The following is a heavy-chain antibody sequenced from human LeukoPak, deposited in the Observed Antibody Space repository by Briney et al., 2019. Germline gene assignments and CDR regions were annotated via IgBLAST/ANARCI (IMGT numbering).Heavy chain of an antibody. Sequence: SETLSLTCTVSGVSIRTNYWSWIRQTPGKGLEWIAYINYNGNTNSNPSLKSRVTMSVDTSRSQFSLKLSSVTAADTAVYYCARHGQDTGNFYAHFDYWGQGILVTVSS. V-gene: IGHV4-59*08. CDR1: GVSIRTNY. J-gene: IGHJ4*02. CDR2: INYNGNT. D-gene: IGHD1-26*01. CDR3: ARHGQDTGNFYAHFDY.